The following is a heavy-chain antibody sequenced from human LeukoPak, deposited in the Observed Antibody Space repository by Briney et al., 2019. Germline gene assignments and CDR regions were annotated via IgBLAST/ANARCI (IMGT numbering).Heavy chain of an antibody. CDR3: ATRPAGSTWYGVFDY. CDR2: VFNGGST. Sequence: SETLSLTCTVSGGSINSHYWSWIRQPPGKGLEWLGYVFNGGSTNYNPSLKSRVTMSVDTSRDQFSLRLTSVTAADTAIYYCATRPAGSTWYGVFDYWSQGTLVTVSS. V-gene: IGHV4-59*11. J-gene: IGHJ4*02. CDR1: GGSINSHY. D-gene: IGHD6-13*01.